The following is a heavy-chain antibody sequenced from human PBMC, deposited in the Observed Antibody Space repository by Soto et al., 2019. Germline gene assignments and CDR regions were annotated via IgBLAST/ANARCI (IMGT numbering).Heavy chain of an antibody. D-gene: IGHD6-13*01. CDR2: IIPIFGTA. J-gene: IGHJ6*02. CDR1: GGTFSSYA. V-gene: IGHV1-69*13. CDR3: ARGNFRIAAAGTGDYCYYYGMDV. Sequence: SVKVSCKASGGTFSSYAISWVRQAPGQGLEWMGGIIPIFGTANYAQKFQGRVTITADESTSTAYMELSSLRSEDTAVYYCARGNFRIAAAGTGDYCYYYGMDVWGQGTTVTVSS.